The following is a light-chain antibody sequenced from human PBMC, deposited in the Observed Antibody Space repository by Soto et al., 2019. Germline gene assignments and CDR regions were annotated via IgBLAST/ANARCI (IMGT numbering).Light chain of an antibody. J-gene: IGLJ3*02. Sequence: QSAPTQPASVSGSPGQSITISCTGTSSDVGGFNYVSWYQQYPGKAPKLMIYSVSNRPSGVSNRFSGSKSGNTASLTISGLQAEDEADYYCSSYTSSTTRVFGGGTKLTVL. CDR2: SVS. CDR3: SSYTSSTTRV. V-gene: IGLV2-14*01. CDR1: SSDVGGFNY.